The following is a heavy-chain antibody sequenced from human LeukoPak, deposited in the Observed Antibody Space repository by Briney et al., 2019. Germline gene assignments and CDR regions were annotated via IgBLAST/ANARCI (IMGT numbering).Heavy chain of an antibody. CDR3: ARALGYCSGGSCYSDVVDI. Sequence: SETLSLTCTVSGGSISSYYLSWIRQPPGKGLEWIGYIYHSGSTNYNPSLKSRVTISVDTSKNQFSLKLSSVTAADTAVYYCARALGYCSGGSCYSDVVDIWGQGTMVTVSS. J-gene: IGHJ3*02. CDR2: IYHSGST. CDR1: GGSISSYY. V-gene: IGHV4-59*01. D-gene: IGHD2-15*01.